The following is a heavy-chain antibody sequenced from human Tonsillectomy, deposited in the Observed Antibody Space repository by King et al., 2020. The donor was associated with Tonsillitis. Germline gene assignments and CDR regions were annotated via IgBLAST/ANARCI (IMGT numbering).Heavy chain of an antibody. CDR3: ASAEVGFVDSSSCYSRLQGLYGDYAQRGSAMDV. Sequence: VQLVESGAEVKKPGASVKVSCKASGYTFTGYYMYWVRQAPGQGLEWMGWINPDSGDTNYAQKFQGRVTMTRDTSISTAYMELSRLRSDDTALYYCASAEVGFVDSSSCYSRLQGLYGDYAQRGSAMDVWGQGTAVTVSS. CDR2: INPDSGDT. CDR1: GYTFTGYY. J-gene: IGHJ6*02. V-gene: IGHV1-2*02. D-gene: IGHD2-2*01.